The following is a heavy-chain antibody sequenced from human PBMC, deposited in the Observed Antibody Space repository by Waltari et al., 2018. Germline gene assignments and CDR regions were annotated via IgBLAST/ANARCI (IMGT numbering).Heavy chain of an antibody. J-gene: IGHJ3*02. D-gene: IGHD3-3*01. Sequence: EVYLLESGGDLVLPGGSLRLSCAASRFIFSNFARTWVREAPGKGLEWVSSISGTSDKTYYADSVKGRFTISRDNSKNTLYLQINSLRADDTAVYYCAKGRGNKLDFIDGFDIWGQGTMVTVSP. CDR3: AKGRGNKLDFIDGFDI. CDR2: ISGTSDKT. CDR1: RFIFSNFA. V-gene: IGHV3-23*01.